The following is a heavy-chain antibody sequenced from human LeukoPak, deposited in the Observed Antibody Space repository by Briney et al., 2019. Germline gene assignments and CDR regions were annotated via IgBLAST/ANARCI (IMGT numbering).Heavy chain of an antibody. J-gene: IGHJ4*02. CDR2: ISSNGGST. D-gene: IGHD2-2*01. V-gene: IGHV3-64D*06. CDR3: VKDFRCSSTSCYHKFGY. Sequence: QPGGSLRLSCAASGFTFSSYAMSWVRQAPGKGLEWVSAISSNGGSTYYADSVKGRFTISRDNSKNTLYLQMSSLRAEDTAVYYCVKDFRCSSTSCYHKFGYWGQGTLVTVSS. CDR1: GFTFSSYA.